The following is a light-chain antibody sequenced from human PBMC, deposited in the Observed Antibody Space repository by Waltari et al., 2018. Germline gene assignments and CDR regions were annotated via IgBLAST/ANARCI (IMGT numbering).Light chain of an antibody. V-gene: IGKV3-15*01. CDR2: DAS. CDR3: QQYNKWPPLYT. CDR1: QSISNS. Sequence: EIVMTQSPATLSVSPGERATLSCRASQSISNSLALYQQKPGQAPRLLIYDASTRATGISARFSGSGSGTEFALTISSIQSEDFAVYYCQQYNKWPPLYTFGQGTKLEIK. J-gene: IGKJ2*01.